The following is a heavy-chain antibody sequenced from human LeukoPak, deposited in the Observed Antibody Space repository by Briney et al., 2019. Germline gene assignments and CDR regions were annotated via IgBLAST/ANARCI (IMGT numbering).Heavy chain of an antibody. CDR1: GGTFSSYA. CDR3: ARSSIIAAAGPYYFDY. D-gene: IGHD6-13*01. CDR2: IIPIFGTA. V-gene: IGHV1-69*06. Sequence: ASVNVSCKASGGTFSSYAISWVRQAPGQGLEWMGGIIPIFGTANYAQKFQGRVTITADKSTSTAYMELSSLRSEDTAVYYCARSSIIAAAGPYYFDYWGQGTLVTVYS. J-gene: IGHJ4*02.